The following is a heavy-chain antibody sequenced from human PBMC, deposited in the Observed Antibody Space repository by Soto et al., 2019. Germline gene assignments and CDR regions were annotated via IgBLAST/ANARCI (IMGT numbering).Heavy chain of an antibody. D-gene: IGHD1-26*01. CDR3: ARDKLGATRNWFDP. J-gene: IGHJ5*02. Sequence: SETLSLTCTVSGGSISSYYWSWIRQPPGKGLEWIGYIYYSGSTNYNPSLKSRVTISVDTSKNQFSLKLSSVTAADTAVYYCARDKLGATRNWFDPWGQGTLVTVSS. V-gene: IGHV4-59*01. CDR1: GGSISSYY. CDR2: IYYSGST.